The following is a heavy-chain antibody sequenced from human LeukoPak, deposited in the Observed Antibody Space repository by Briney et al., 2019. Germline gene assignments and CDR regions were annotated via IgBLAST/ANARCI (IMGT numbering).Heavy chain of an antibody. J-gene: IGHJ4*02. CDR3: ARQSRDGSKTRGYYFDS. Sequence: GESLKISCQVSGYIFTDYWIGWVRQMPGKGLESVGIIYPGDSDTTYSPFFEGRVTISADKSISTVYLQWSSLKAPDTAIYYCARQSRDGSKTRGYYFDSWGQGTLVTVSS. CDR2: IYPGDSDT. V-gene: IGHV5-51*01. D-gene: IGHD3-10*01. CDR1: GYIFTDYW.